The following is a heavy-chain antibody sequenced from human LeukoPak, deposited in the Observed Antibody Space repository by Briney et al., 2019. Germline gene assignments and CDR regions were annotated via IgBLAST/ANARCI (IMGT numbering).Heavy chain of an antibody. Sequence: GGSLRLSCAASGFTFSSYGMHWVRQAPGKGLEWVAFIRYDGSNKYYADSMKGRFTISRDNAKNSLYLQMNSLRAEDTAVYYCARDRGPHSSSPNSGAFDIWGQGTMVTVSS. CDR2: IRYDGSNK. D-gene: IGHD6-6*01. V-gene: IGHV3-30*02. J-gene: IGHJ3*02. CDR3: ARDRGPHSSSPNSGAFDI. CDR1: GFTFSSYG.